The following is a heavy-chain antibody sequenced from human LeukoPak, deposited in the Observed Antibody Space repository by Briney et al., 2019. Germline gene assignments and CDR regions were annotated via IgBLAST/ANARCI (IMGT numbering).Heavy chain of an antibody. J-gene: IGHJ4*02. CDR1: GFTFSSYA. V-gene: IGHV3-23*01. D-gene: IGHD5-18*01. CDR2: ISGSGGSK. CDR3: ARGRKYTSGYRVTELGSGYSDY. Sequence: SGGSLRLSCAASGFTFSSYAMSWVRQAPGKGLEWVSAISGSGGSKYYADSVKGRFTISRDNSKNTLYLQMNSLRVEDTAVYYCARGRKYTSGYRVTELGSGYSDYWGQGTLVTVSS.